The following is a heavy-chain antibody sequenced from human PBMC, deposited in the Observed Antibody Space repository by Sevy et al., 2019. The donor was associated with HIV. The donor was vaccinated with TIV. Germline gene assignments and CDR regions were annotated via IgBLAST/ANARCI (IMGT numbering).Heavy chain of an antibody. D-gene: IGHD2-21*02. V-gene: IGHV4-34*01. CDR1: GGSFSGYY. J-gene: IGHJ6*02. CDR2: INHSGST. Sequence: SDTLSLTCAVYGGSFSGYYWSWIRQPPGKGLEWIGEINHSGSTNYNPSLKSRVTISVDTSKNQFSLKLSSVTAADTAVYYCARGPINCGGDCYSAGGGDYYYRMDVWGQGTTVTVSS. CDR3: ARGPINCGGDCYSAGGGDYYYRMDV.